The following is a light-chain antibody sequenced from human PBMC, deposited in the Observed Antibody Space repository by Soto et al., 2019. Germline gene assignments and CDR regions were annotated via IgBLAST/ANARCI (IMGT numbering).Light chain of an antibody. CDR1: QSISSW. Sequence: DIQMTQSPSTLSASVGDRVTITCRASQSISSWLAWYQQKPGKAPKLLIYKASSLESGVPSRFSGSLSGTEFTLTISNLQPDDFATYYCQQYNSYMYTFGQGTKLEIK. CDR3: QQYNSYMYT. J-gene: IGKJ2*01. V-gene: IGKV1-5*03. CDR2: KAS.